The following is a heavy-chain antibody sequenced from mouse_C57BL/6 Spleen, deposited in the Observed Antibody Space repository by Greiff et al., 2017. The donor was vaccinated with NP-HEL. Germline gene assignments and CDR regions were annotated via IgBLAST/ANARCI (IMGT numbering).Heavy chain of an antibody. J-gene: IGHJ4*01. V-gene: IGHV2-9*01. Sequence: VKLHESGPGLVAPSQSLSITCTVSGFSLTSYGVDWVRQPPGKGLEWLGVIWGGGSTNYNSALMSRLSISKDNSKSQVFLKMNSLQTDDTAMYYCAKRDYGSSPYYYAMDYWGQGTSVTVSS. CDR3: AKRDYGSSPYYYAMDY. D-gene: IGHD1-1*01. CDR1: GFSLTSYG. CDR2: IWGGGST.